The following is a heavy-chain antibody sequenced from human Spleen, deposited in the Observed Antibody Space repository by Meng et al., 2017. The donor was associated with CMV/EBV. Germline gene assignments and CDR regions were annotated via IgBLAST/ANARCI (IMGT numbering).Heavy chain of an antibody. Sequence: ASVKVSCKASGYTFSGYGINWVRQAPGQGLEWMGWINPNSGGTNYAQKFQGRVTMTRDTSISTAYMELSRLRSDDTAVYYCARRKNNWNHPFDYWGQGTLVTVSS. V-gene: IGHV1-2*02. J-gene: IGHJ4*02. CDR2: INPNSGGT. CDR3: ARRKNNWNHPFDY. CDR1: GYTFSGYG. D-gene: IGHD1-14*01.